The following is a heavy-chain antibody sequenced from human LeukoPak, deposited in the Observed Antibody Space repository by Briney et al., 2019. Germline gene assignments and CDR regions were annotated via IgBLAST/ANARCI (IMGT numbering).Heavy chain of an antibody. CDR2: ISWNSGSI. V-gene: IGHV3-9*01. D-gene: IGHD5-18*01. Sequence: GRSLRLSCAASGFTFDDYAMHWVRQAPGKGLEWVSGISWNSGSIGYADSVKGRFTISRDNAEHSLYLQMNSLRAEDTALYYCAKGGPKGPEIQPWYGMDVWGQGTTVTVSS. J-gene: IGHJ6*02. CDR1: GFTFDDYA. CDR3: AKGGPKGPEIQPWYGMDV.